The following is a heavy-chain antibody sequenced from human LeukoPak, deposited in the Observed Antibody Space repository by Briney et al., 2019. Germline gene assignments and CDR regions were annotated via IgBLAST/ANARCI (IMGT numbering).Heavy chain of an antibody. CDR1: GITLSNYG. Sequence: GSLRLSCAVSGITLSNYGMSWVRQAPGKGLEWVAGISDSGGRTNYGDSVKGRFTISRDNPKNTLYLQMNSLRAEDTAVYFCAKRGVVIRVILVGFHKEAYYFDSWGQGALVTVSS. CDR3: AKRGVVIRVILVGFHKEAYYFDS. D-gene: IGHD3-22*01. J-gene: IGHJ4*02. V-gene: IGHV3-23*01. CDR2: ISDSGGRT.